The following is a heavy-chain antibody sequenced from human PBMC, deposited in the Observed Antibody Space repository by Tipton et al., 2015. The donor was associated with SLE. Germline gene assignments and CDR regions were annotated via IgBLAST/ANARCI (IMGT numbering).Heavy chain of an antibody. Sequence: SLRLSCAASGFTFSNYEMNWVRQAPGKGLEWVSYINSPGSATFYADSVKGRFTISRDNAKNSLYLQMNSLRAEDTAVYYCAREVFGSSWPSWFDPWGQGTLVTVS. CDR3: AREVFGSSWPSWFDP. CDR1: GFTFSNYE. CDR2: INSPGSAT. V-gene: IGHV3-48*03. J-gene: IGHJ5*02. D-gene: IGHD6-13*01.